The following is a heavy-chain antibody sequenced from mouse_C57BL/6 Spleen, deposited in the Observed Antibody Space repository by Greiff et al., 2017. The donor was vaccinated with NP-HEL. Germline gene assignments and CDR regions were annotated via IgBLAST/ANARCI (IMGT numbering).Heavy chain of an antibody. CDR3: ARWDYGSSEGDY. J-gene: IGHJ2*01. Sequence: QVQLQQPGAELVMPGASVKLSCKASGYTFTSYWMHWVKQRPGQGLEWIGEIDPSDSYTNYNQQFKGKSTLTVDKSSSTAYMQLSRLTSEDSAVYYCARWDYGSSEGDYWGQGTTLTVSS. CDR2: IDPSDSYT. D-gene: IGHD1-1*01. V-gene: IGHV1-69*01. CDR1: GYTFTSYW.